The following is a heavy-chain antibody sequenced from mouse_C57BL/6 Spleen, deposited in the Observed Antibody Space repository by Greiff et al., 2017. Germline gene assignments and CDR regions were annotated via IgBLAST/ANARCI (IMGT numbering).Heavy chain of an antibody. CDR3: ERHTTLVDYWYFDV. CDR1: GYTFTSYW. V-gene: IGHV1-64*01. J-gene: IGHJ1*03. Sequence: QVQLQQPGAELVKPGASVQLSCKASGYTFTSYWMHWVQPRPGQGLEWIGMIHPNSGGTKYNVKFRSKATLTVDKSSSKAYMHLSSLTSEDAAVYYCERHTTLVDYWYFDVWGTEATVTVSS. D-gene: IGHD1-1*01. CDR2: IHPNSGGT.